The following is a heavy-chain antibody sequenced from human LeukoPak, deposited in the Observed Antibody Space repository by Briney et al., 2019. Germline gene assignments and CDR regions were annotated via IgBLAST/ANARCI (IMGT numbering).Heavy chain of an antibody. Sequence: ASVKVSCKASGYTFTSYAMHWVRQAPGQRLEWMGWINAGNGNTKYSQEFQGRVTITRDTSASTAYMELRSLRSDDTAVYYCARSPGLGSGWFSYWGQGTLVTVSS. CDR2: INAGNGNT. V-gene: IGHV1-3*01. CDR3: ARSPGLGSGWFSY. CDR1: GYTFTSYA. J-gene: IGHJ4*02. D-gene: IGHD6-19*01.